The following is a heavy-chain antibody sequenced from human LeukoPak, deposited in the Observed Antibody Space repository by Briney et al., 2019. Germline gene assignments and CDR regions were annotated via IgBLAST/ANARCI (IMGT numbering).Heavy chain of an antibody. CDR2: ISSTSSAM. V-gene: IGHV3-11*04. Sequence: LSLTCAVYGGSFSGYYWSWIRQPPGKGLEWISYISSTSSAMYYADSVKGRFTISRDNAKNSLYLQMSSLRDEDTAVYYCAQKGGTDHWGQGTLVTVSS. D-gene: IGHD2-15*01. J-gene: IGHJ4*02. CDR3: AQKGGTDH. CDR1: GGSFSGYY.